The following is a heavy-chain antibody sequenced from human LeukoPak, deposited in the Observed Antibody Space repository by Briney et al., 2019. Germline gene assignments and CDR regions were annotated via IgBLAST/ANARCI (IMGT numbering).Heavy chain of an antibody. J-gene: IGHJ4*02. CDR3: VSELSNRESFDY. D-gene: IGHD1-26*01. CDR2: INPNTGGI. CDR1: GYTFTAYY. Sequence: GASVKVSCKASGYTFTAYYMHWVRQAPGQGLEWMGWINPNTGGINYAQKFQGRVTMTRDTSISTAYMELSSLRYDDTAIYYCVSELSNRESFDYWGQGTLVTVSS. V-gene: IGHV1-2*02.